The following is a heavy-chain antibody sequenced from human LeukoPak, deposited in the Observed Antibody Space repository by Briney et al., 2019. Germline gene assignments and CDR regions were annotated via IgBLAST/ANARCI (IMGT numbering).Heavy chain of an antibody. J-gene: IGHJ4*02. CDR2: IHYSGST. V-gene: IGHV4-30-4*01. D-gene: IGHD3-10*01. Sequence: PSETLFLTCTVSGASISSGDYYWSWIRQPPGKGLEYLGYIHYSGSTYYNPSLKSRVTISVDTSKNQFSLTLSSVTAADTAVYYCARERSGSYYENFDYWGQGTLVTVSS. CDR1: GASISSGDYY. CDR3: ARERSGSYYENFDY.